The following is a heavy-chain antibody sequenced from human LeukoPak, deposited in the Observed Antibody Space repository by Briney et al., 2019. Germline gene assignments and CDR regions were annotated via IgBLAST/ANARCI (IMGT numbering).Heavy chain of an antibody. Sequence: GGSLRLSCAASRFTFSSYSMNWVRQAPGKGLEWVSSISSSGNYIYYADSVKGRFTISRDNAKNSLYLQMNSLRVEDTAVYYCARDSIQQQLVLEDRGYPYYFEHWGQGTLVTVSS. CDR1: RFTFSSYS. V-gene: IGHV3-21*01. CDR2: ISSSGNYI. D-gene: IGHD6-13*01. CDR3: ARDSIQQQLVLEDRGYPYYFEH. J-gene: IGHJ4*02.